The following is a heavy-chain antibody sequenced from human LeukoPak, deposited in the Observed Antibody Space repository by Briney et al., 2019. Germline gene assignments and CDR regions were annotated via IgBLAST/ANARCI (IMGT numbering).Heavy chain of an antibody. V-gene: IGHV4-4*07. D-gene: IGHD3-16*01. CDR2: IYTSGST. CDR3: ARDQSGSGGHNNDAFDI. Sequence: PSATLSLTCTVSGGSINNYYWNWIRQPAGRGLECIGRIYTSGSTRYNPSLRGRVTMSVDMSKNQFSLNLNSVTAADTAVYYCARDQSGSGGHNNDAFDIWGQGTMVTVSS. CDR1: GGSINNYY. J-gene: IGHJ3*02.